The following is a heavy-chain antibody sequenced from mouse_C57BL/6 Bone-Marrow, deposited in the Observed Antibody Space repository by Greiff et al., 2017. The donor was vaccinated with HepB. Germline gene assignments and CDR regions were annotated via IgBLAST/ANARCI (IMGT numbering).Heavy chain of an antibody. D-gene: IGHD2-3*01. CDR3: TTGLLPYWYFDV. V-gene: IGHV14-4*01. J-gene: IGHJ1*03. CDR2: IDPENGDT. Sequence: EVQLVESGAELVRPGASVKLSCTASGFNIKDDYMHWVKQRPEQGLEWIGWIDPENGDTEYASKFQGKATITADTSSNTAYLQLSSLTSEDTAVYYCTTGLLPYWYFDVWGTGTTVTVSS. CDR1: GFNIKDDY.